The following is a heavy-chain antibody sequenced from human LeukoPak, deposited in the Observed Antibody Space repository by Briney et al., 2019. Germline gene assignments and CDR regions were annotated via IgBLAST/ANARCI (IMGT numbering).Heavy chain of an antibody. J-gene: IGHJ4*02. CDR3: GGGGYLLDY. Sequence: PGGALRLSCAASGFTFGTDWMNWVRQAPGKGLVWVSRINSDGSSISYADSVKGRFTISRDNAKNTLYLQMNSLRAEDTAVYYCGGGGYLLDYWGQGTLVTVSS. CDR1: GFTFGTDW. CDR2: INSDGSSI. D-gene: IGHD1-26*01. V-gene: IGHV3-74*01.